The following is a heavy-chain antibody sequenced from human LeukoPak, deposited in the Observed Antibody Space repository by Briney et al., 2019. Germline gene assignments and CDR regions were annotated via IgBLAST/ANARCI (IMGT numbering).Heavy chain of an antibody. J-gene: IGHJ6*03. Sequence: SETLSLTCAVYGGSFSGYYWSWIRQPPGKGLEWIGEINHSGSTNYNPSLKSRVTISVDTSKNQFSLKLSSVTAADTAVYYCARSGVRGNYFLDYYYYYMDVWGKGTTVTISS. CDR1: GGSFSGYY. CDR3: ARSGVRGNYFLDYYYYYMDV. D-gene: IGHD3-10*01. CDR2: INHSGST. V-gene: IGHV4-34*01.